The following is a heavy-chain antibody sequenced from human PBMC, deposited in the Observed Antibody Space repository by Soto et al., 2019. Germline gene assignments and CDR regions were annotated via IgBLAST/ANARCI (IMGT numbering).Heavy chain of an antibody. Sequence: QLQLQESGPGLVKPSETLSLTCTVSGGSISSSSYYWGWIRQPPGKGLEWIGSIYYSGSTYYNPSLKSRVNISVETAKNQFSLKLSSVTAADTAVYYCASSYGDYLSYWGQGTLVTVSS. CDR2: IYYSGST. D-gene: IGHD4-17*01. J-gene: IGHJ4*02. V-gene: IGHV4-39*01. CDR1: GGSISSSSYY. CDR3: ASSYGDYLSY.